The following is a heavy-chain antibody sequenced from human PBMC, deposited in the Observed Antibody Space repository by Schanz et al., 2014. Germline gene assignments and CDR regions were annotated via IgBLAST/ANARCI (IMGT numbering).Heavy chain of an antibody. CDR1: GGSISSGGYY. J-gene: IGHJ4*02. V-gene: IGHV4-39*01. Sequence: QVQLQESGPGLVKPSQTLSLTCTVSGGSISSGGYYWGWIRQPPGKGLEWIESIYYSGSTYYNPSFKSRVTSSVDTSKNQFSQKLSSVTAADTAVYYCARQFYDILTGYWFPYYFDYWGQGTLVTVSS. CDR3: ARQFYDILTGYWFPYYFDY. CDR2: IYYSGST. D-gene: IGHD3-9*01.